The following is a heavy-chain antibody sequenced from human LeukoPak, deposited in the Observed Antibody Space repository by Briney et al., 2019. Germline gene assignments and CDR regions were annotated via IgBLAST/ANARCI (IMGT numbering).Heavy chain of an antibody. J-gene: IGHJ6*03. CDR1: GGTFSSYA. Sequence: SVKVSCKASGGTFSSYAISWVRQAPGQGLEWMGGITPIFGTANYAQKFQGRVTITAVESTSTAYMELSSLRSEDTAVYYCARVGKKISYYYYMDVWGKGTTVTVSS. CDR3: ARVGKKISYYYYMDV. CDR2: ITPIFGTA. D-gene: IGHD1-1*01. V-gene: IGHV1-69*13.